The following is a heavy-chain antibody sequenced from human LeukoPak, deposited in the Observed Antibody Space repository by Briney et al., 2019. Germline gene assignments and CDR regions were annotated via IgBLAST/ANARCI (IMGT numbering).Heavy chain of an antibody. D-gene: IGHD3-22*01. CDR3: ARLPRRGLKYYYDSSGYPSGSAFDI. Sequence: PGGSLRLSCAASGFTFSSYSMNWVRQPPGKGLEWIGEINHSGSTNYNPSLKSRVTISVDTSKNQFSLKLSSVTAADTAVYYCARLPRRGLKYYYDSSGYPSGSAFDIWGQGTMVTVSS. J-gene: IGHJ3*02. V-gene: IGHV4-34*01. CDR2: INHSGST. CDR1: GFTFSSYS.